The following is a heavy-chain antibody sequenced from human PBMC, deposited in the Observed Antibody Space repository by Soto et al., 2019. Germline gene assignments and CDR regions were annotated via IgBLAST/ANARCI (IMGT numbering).Heavy chain of an antibody. CDR1: GFTFDAYA. Sequence: EVQLLESGGGLVQPGGSLRLSCAASGFTFDAYAMSWVRQAPGKGLEWVSAITGSGGSTYYAASVKGRFTISRDNSKNTLYLQMTSLRAEDTAVYYCAKGVSRGYYHYGMDVWGQGTTVTVSS. D-gene: IGHD2-2*01. CDR3: AKGVSRGYYHYGMDV. J-gene: IGHJ6*02. CDR2: ITGSGGST. V-gene: IGHV3-23*01.